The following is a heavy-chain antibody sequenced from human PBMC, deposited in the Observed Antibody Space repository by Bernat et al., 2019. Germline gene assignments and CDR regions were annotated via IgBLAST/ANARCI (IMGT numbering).Heavy chain of an antibody. Sequence: QVQLVQSGAEVKKPGSSVKVSCKASGGTFSSYAISWVRQAPGQGLEWMGGIIPIFGTANYAQKFQGRVTITADESTSTAYMELSSLRSEDTAVYYCARGIPNGSGSYYKLPSVPYYYYYYMDVWGKGTTVTVSS. V-gene: IGHV1-69*01. CDR2: IIPIFGTA. CDR3: ARGIPNGSGSYYKLPSVPYYYYYYMDV. J-gene: IGHJ6*03. CDR1: GGTFSSYA. D-gene: IGHD3-10*01.